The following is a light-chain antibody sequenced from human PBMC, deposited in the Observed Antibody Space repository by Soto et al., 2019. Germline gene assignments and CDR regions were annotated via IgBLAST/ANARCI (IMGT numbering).Light chain of an antibody. V-gene: IGKV3-11*01. CDR1: QSVSSY. Sequence: VLTHSTATRSLSPGERATLSGRASQSVSSYLAWYQQKPGQAPRLLIYDASNRATGIPARFSGTGSGTDFTLTINNLEPEDFAVYYCQGRNNLSIAFGRGTKVDNK. CDR2: DAS. CDR3: QGRNNLSIA. J-gene: IGKJ1*01.